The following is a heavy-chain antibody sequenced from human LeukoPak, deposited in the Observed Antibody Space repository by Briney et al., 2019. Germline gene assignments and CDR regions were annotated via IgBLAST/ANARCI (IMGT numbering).Heavy chain of an antibody. D-gene: IGHD1-7*01. CDR2: IKQDGSER. CDR3: ASRAGKPGNTPWCFDY. J-gene: IGHJ4*02. CDR1: GFTFSNYW. Sequence: GGSLRLSCAASGFTFSNYWMTWVRQAPGKGPEWVANIKQDGSERNYVDSVKGRFTIARDNTKNSLYLQMTSLRGEDTAVYYCASRAGKPGNTPWCFDYWGQGALATVSS. V-gene: IGHV3-7*01.